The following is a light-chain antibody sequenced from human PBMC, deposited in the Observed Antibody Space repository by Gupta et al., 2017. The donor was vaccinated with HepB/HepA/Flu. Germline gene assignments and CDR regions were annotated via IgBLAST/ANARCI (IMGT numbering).Light chain of an antibody. J-gene: IGKJ2*04. CDR1: RCLLHSNGYSY. CDR3: MQALQTPCS. V-gene: IGKV2-28*01. Sequence: VMTKSPPSLPVAPGEAASITCSSSRCLLHSNGYSYLDWYLQKPGQSPQLLIYLGSHGASGVPDRFSGSGSGTDFTLKISRVQAEDVGVYYCMQALQTPCSFGQGTKLEIK. CDR2: LGS.